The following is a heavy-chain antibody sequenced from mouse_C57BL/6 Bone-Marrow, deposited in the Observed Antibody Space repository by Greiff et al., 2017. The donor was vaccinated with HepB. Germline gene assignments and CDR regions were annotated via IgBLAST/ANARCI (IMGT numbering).Heavy chain of an antibody. CDR2: ISNLAYSI. D-gene: IGHD1-1*01. CDR1: GFTFSDYG. Sequence: EVQLVESGGGLVQPGGSLKLSCAASGFTFSDYGMAWVRQAPRKGPEWVAFISNLAYSIYYADTGTGRFTISRENAKNTLYLEMSSLRSEDTAMYYCARNYYGSSWAMDYWGQGTSVTVSS. V-gene: IGHV5-15*01. CDR3: ARNYYGSSWAMDY. J-gene: IGHJ4*01.